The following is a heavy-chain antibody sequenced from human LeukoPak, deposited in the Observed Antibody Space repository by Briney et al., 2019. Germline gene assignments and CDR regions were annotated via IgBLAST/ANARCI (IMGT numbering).Heavy chain of an antibody. CDR2: IYYSGST. J-gene: IGHJ4*02. CDR3: ARGYRFYFDY. CDR1: GYSISSGYY. Sequence: SETLSLTCTVSGYSISSGYYWGWIRQPPGKGLEWIGSIYYSGSTYYNPSLKSRVTISVDTSKNQFSLKVSSVTAADTAVYYCARGYRFYFDYWGQGTLVTVSS. D-gene: IGHD1-1*01. V-gene: IGHV4-38-2*02.